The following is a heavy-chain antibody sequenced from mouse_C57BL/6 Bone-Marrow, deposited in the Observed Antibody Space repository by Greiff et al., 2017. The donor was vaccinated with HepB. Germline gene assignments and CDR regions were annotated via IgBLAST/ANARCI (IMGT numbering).Heavy chain of an antibody. D-gene: IGHD1-1*01. J-gene: IGHJ1*03. V-gene: IGHV5-12*01. CDR1: GFTFSDYY. CDR3: ARLDYYGSSHWYFDV. CDR2: ISNGGGST. Sequence: EVMLVESGGGLVQPGGSLKLSCAASGFTFSDYYMYWVRQTPEKRLEWVAYISNGGGSTYYPDTVKGRFTISRDNAKNTLYLQMSPLKSEDTAMYYCARLDYYGSSHWYFDVWGTGTTVTVSS.